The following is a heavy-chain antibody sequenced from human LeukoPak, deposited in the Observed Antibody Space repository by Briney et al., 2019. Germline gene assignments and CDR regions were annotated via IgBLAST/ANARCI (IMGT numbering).Heavy chain of an antibody. V-gene: IGHV3-30-3*01. CDR1: GFTFSSYA. D-gene: IGHD6-13*01. Sequence: GGSLRLSCAASGFTFSSYAMHWVRQAPGKGLEWVAVISYDGSNKYYADSVKGRFTISRDNSKNTLYLQMNSLRAEDTAVYYCARDKTKSGSSWLDYWGQGTLVTVSS. J-gene: IGHJ4*02. CDR2: ISYDGSNK. CDR3: ARDKTKSGSSWLDY.